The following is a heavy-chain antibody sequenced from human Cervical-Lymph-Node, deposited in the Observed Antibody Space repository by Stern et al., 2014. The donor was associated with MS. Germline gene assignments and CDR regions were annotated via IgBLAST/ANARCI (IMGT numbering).Heavy chain of an antibody. CDR1: GDSISSYTHY. J-gene: IGHJ4*02. CDR3: AKHACTGAACPFDL. Sequence: QLQLQESGPGLVKPSETLSLTCAVSGDSISSYTHYWAWIRQPPGKGLEWIGSFYSGGATYYNPSLKSPVTISVDPPKNHFSLGLNSVTAADTAVYYCAKHACTGAACPFDLWGQGTLVTVSS. D-gene: IGHD2-8*02. CDR2: FYSGGAT. V-gene: IGHV4-39*01.